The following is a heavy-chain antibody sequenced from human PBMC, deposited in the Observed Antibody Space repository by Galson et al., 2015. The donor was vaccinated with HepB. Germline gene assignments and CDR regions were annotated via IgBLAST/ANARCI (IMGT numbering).Heavy chain of an antibody. CDR3: ARHVGGAAAGTSYYYYGMDV. CDR1: GYSFTSYW. Sequence: QSGAEVKKPGESLKISCKGSGYSFTSYWIGWVRQMPGKGLEWMGIIYPGDSDTRYSPSFQGQVTISADKSISTAYLQWSSLKASDTAMYYCARHVGGAAAGTSYYYYGMDVWGQGTTVTVSS. J-gene: IGHJ6*02. V-gene: IGHV5-51*01. CDR2: IYPGDSDT. D-gene: IGHD6-13*01.